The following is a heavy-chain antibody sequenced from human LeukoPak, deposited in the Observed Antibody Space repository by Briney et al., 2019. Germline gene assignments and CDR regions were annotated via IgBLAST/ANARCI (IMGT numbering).Heavy chain of an antibody. Sequence: GSSVKVSCKASGGTFSSYAISWVRQAPGQGLEWIGRIIPIFGTANYAQKFQGRVTITTDESTSTAYMELSSLRSEDTAVYYCAREGYYYDSSGYYRFDYWGQGTLVTVSS. J-gene: IGHJ4*02. CDR2: IIPIFGTA. D-gene: IGHD3-22*01. CDR3: AREGYYYDSSGYYRFDY. CDR1: GGTFSSYA. V-gene: IGHV1-69*05.